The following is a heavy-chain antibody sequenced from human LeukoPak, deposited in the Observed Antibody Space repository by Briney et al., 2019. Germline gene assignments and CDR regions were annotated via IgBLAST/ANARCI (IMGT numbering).Heavy chain of an antibody. CDR3: ASYPIYCSGGSCGDY. V-gene: IGHV1-69*13. CDR1: GGSFSTNA. Sequence: ASVKVSCKASGGSFSTNAIAWVRQAPGQGLEWMGGIIPIFGSANYAQKFQGRVTITADESTSTAYMELSSLRSDDTAVYYCASYPIYCSGGSCGDYWGQGTLVTVSS. CDR2: IIPIFGSA. D-gene: IGHD2-15*01. J-gene: IGHJ4*02.